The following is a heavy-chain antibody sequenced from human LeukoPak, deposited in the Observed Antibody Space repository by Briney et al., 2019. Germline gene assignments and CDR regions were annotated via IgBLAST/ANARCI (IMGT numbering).Heavy chain of an antibody. V-gene: IGHV1-69*05. J-gene: IGHJ6*03. Sequence: ASVKVSCXASGGTFSSYAISWVRQAPGQGLEWMGRIIPIFGTANYAQKFQGRVTITTDESTSTAYMELSSLRSEDTAVYYCARGENYYYHMDVWGKGTTVTVSS. CDR3: ARGENYYYHMDV. CDR2: IIPIFGTA. CDR1: GGTFSSYA.